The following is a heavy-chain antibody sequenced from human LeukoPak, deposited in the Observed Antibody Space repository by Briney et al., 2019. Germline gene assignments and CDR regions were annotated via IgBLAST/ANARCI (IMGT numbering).Heavy chain of an antibody. V-gene: IGHV3-30-3*01. J-gene: IGHJ6*02. CDR3: AIWGVRAYYYGMDV. CDR2: ISYDGSNK. CDR1: GYIFSSYA. Sequence: GGSLRLSCAASGYIFSSYAMLWARQAPGKGLEWVAVISYDGSNKYYADSVKGRFTISRDNSKNTLYLQMNSLRAEDTAVYYCAIWGVRAYYYGMDVWGQGTTVTVSS. D-gene: IGHD3-10*01.